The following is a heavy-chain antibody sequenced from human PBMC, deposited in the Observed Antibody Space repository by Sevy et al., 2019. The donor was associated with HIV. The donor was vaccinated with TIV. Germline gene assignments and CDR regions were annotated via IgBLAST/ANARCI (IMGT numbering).Heavy chain of an antibody. Sequence: SETLSLTCTVSGGSISSSSYYWGWIRQPPGKGLEWIGSIYYSGSTYYNPSLKSRVTISVDTSKNQVSLKLSSVTAADTAVYYCAVITIFGVVTDNWFDHWGQGTRVTVSS. CDR3: AVITIFGVVTDNWFDH. D-gene: IGHD3-3*01. CDR1: GGSISSSSYY. CDR2: IYYSGST. J-gene: IGHJ5*02. V-gene: IGHV4-39*01.